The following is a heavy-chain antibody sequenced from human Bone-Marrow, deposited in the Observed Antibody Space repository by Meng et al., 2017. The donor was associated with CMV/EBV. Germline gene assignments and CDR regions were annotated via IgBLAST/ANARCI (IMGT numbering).Heavy chain of an antibody. CDR2: INPNSGDA. D-gene: IGHD2-2*02. Sequence: ASVKVSCKASGYTFTGYYMHWVRQAPGQGLEWMGWINPNSGDANYAQKFQGRVTMTKDTSISTAYMELSRLRSDDTAVYYCARDGSYCISISCYTLDIWGQGTRVTVSS. CDR1: GYTFTGYY. V-gene: IGHV1-2*02. CDR3: ARDGSYCISISCYTLDI. J-gene: IGHJ3*02.